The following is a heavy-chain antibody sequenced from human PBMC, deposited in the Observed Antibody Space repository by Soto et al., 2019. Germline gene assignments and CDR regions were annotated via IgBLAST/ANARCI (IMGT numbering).Heavy chain of an antibody. Sequence: TLSLTCTVAGCSIYTGGFYWSWIRQLPGKGLEWLGYIYYTGSTQYTPSLKSRLTISTDTSDNQFSLRLTSVTAADTAVYYCATSLVTSRTRVDYWGQGALVTVSS. CDR2: IYYTGST. J-gene: IGHJ4*02. CDR3: ATSLVTSRTRVDY. V-gene: IGHV4-31*03. CDR1: GCSIYTGGFY. D-gene: IGHD1-26*01.